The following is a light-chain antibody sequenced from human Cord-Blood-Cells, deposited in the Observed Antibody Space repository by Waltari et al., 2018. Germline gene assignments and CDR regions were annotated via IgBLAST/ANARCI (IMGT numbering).Light chain of an antibody. CDR1: SSDVGSYHL. CDR3: CSYAGSSTLYV. J-gene: IGLJ1*01. Sequence: QSALTQPASVSGSPGQSITIPCTGTSSDVGSYHLVSWYQQHPGKAPKLMIYEGSKRPSGVSNRFSGSKSGNTASLTISGLQAEDEADYYCCSYAGSSTLYVFGTGTKVTVL. CDR2: EGS. V-gene: IGLV2-23*01.